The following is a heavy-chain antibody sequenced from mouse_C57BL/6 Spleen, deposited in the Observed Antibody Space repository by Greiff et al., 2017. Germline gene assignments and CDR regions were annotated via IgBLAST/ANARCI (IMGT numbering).Heavy chain of an antibody. CDR2: IYPGSGNT. D-gene: IGHD4-1*01. CDR1: GYTFTDYY. V-gene: IGHV1-76*01. Sequence: QVQLQQSGAELVRPGASVKLSCKASGYTFTDYYINWVKQRPGQGLEWIARIYPGSGNTYYNEKFKGKATLTAEKSSSTAYMQLSSLTSEDSAVYFCARLVTGTEDFDYWGQGTTLTVSS. CDR3: ARLVTGTEDFDY. J-gene: IGHJ2*01.